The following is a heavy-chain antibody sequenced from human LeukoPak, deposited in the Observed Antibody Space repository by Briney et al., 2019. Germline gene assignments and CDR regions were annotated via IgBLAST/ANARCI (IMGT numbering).Heavy chain of an antibody. Sequence: SETLSLTCAVYGGSFSGYYWSWIRQPPGKGLEWIGHIYCSGSTNYNPSLKSRVTISVDTSKNQFSLKLSSVTAADTAVYYCASFGSGSYSYFDYWGQGTLVTVSS. D-gene: IGHD1-26*01. V-gene: IGHV4-59*01. CDR3: ASFGSGSYSYFDY. CDR2: IYCSGST. J-gene: IGHJ4*02. CDR1: GGSFSGYY.